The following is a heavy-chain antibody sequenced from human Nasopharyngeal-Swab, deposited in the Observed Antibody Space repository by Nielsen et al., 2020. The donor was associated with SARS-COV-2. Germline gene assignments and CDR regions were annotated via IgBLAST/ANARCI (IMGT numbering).Heavy chain of an antibody. CDR3: ARGTRWFDP. CDR2: INHSGST. V-gene: IGHV4-34*01. J-gene: IGHJ5*02. D-gene: IGHD3-3*01. Sequence: SETLSLTCAVYGGSFRGHYWSWTRQPPGKGLEWIGQINHSGSTNYNPSLKSRVTISIDTSKNQFSLKLFSVTAADTAVYYCARGTRWFDPWGQGTLVTVSS. CDR1: GGSFRGHY.